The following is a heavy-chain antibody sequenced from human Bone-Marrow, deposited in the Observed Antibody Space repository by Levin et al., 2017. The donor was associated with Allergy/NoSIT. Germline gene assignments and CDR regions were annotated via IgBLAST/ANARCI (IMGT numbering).Heavy chain of an antibody. CDR1: GYSFTSYW. J-gene: IGHJ4*02. CDR2: IDPSDSYT. Sequence: KLGESLKISCKGSGYSFTSYWISWVRQMPGKGLEWMGRIDPSDSYTNYSPSFQGHVTISADKSISTAYLQWSSLKASDTAMYYCARHVVLLWFRDPVRSPPPVDYFDYWGQGTLVTVSS. D-gene: IGHD3-10*01. V-gene: IGHV5-10-1*01. CDR3: ARHVVLLWFRDPVRSPPPVDYFDY.